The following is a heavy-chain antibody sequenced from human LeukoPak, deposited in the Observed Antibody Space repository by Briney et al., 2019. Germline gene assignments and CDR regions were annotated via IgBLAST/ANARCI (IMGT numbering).Heavy chain of an antibody. CDR1: GGSISSYY. D-gene: IGHD2-15*01. J-gene: IGHJ5*02. CDR2: IYYSGST. CDR3: ARVDGSCSGGSCPSGNWFDP. V-gene: IGHV4-59*08. Sequence: PSETLSLTCTISGGSISSYYWSWIRQPPGKGLEWIGYIYYSGSTNYNPSLKSRVTISVDTSKNQFSLKLTSVTAADTAVYYCARVDGSCSGGSCPSGNWFDPWGQGTLVTVSS.